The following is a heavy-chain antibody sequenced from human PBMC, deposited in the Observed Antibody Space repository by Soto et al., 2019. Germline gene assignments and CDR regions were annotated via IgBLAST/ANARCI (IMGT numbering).Heavy chain of an antibody. Sequence: PSETLSVTCTFSVGSISIGSYYWAWIRQSPGKGLEWIGSVFYSGITYYSPSLKSRVTISADTSKNLFSLNLRSATAADTAVYYCARRVQWYLHSYFDSWGLGTLVTVSS. J-gene: IGHJ4*02. CDR3: ARRVQWYLHSYFDS. CDR2: VFYSGIT. D-gene: IGHD1-26*01. CDR1: VGSISIGSYY. V-gene: IGHV4-39*01.